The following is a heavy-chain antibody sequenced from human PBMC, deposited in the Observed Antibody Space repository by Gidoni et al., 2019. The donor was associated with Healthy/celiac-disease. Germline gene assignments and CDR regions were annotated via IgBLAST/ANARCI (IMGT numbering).Heavy chain of an antibody. CDR1: GFTFSSYW. CDR2: RKKDGSEK. J-gene: IGHJ4*02. D-gene: IGHD4-17*01. Sequence: EVQLVASGGGLVHPGVSLRLSCSASGFTFSSYWMSWFRQAPGKGLEWVDNRKKDGSEKYYVDSVKGRFTISRDNAKNSLYLKMNSLRAEDTAVYYCARAEDDYGDYGFDYWGQGTLVTVSS. CDR3: ARAEDDYGDYGFDY. V-gene: IGHV3-7*01.